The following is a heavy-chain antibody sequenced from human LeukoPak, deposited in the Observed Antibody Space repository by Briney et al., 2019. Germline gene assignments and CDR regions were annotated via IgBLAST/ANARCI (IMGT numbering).Heavy chain of an antibody. CDR1: GFTFSSYS. CDR2: ISSSSSYI. CDR3: ARDTYYYDSSGYPD. V-gene: IGHV3-21*01. Sequence: GGSLRLSCAASGFTFSSYSMNWVRQAPGKGLEWVSSISSSSSYIYYADSVKGRFSISRDNAKNSLYLQMNSLRAEDTAVYYCARDTYYYDSSGYPDWGQGTLVTVSS. D-gene: IGHD3-22*01. J-gene: IGHJ4*02.